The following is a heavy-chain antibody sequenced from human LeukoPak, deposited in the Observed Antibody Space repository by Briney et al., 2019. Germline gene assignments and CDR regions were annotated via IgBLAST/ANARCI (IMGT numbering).Heavy chain of an antibody. Sequence: ASVTVSCKASGYTFTSYAMNWVRRAPGQGLEWMGWINTNTGNPTYAQGFTGRFVFSLGTSVSTAYLQISSLKAEDTAVYYCARDYGTYYDILTSYLYGMGVWGQGTTVTVSS. CDR1: GYTFTSYA. D-gene: IGHD3-9*01. CDR3: ARDYGTYYDILTSYLYGMGV. V-gene: IGHV7-4-1*02. J-gene: IGHJ6*02. CDR2: INTNTGNP.